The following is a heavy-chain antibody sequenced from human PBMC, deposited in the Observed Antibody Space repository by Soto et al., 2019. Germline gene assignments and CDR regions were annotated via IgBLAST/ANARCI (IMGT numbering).Heavy chain of an antibody. CDR2: ISFDGGNQ. Sequence: QVPLVQSGGGVVQPGRSLRLSCAASGFDFNTYGLHWVRPAPGPGLAWVAGISFDGGNQYYADAVKGRFPISRDKSNHTLSLQMNSLGAEDTATYYCAKDSSITAAGSGGWLDPRGQGTLVIVS. D-gene: IGHD6-13*01. J-gene: IGHJ5*02. CDR3: AKDSSITAAGSGGWLDP. V-gene: IGHV3-30*18. CDR1: GFDFNTYG.